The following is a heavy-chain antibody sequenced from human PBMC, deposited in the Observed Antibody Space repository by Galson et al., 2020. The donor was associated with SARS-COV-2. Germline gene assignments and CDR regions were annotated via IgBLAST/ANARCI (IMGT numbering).Heavy chain of an antibody. V-gene: IGHV2-70*11. D-gene: IGHD6-19*01. CDR3: ARIDSSGCRGNY. Sequence: ESGPTPVKPTQTLTLTCTFSGFSLTTSGMCVNWIRQPPGKALEWLARIDWDGDKYYSTSLKTRLTISKDTSKNQVVLTMTDMDPVDTATYYCARIDSSGCRGNYWGQGTPVTVSS. J-gene: IGHJ4*02. CDR2: IDWDGDK. CDR1: GFSLTTSGMC.